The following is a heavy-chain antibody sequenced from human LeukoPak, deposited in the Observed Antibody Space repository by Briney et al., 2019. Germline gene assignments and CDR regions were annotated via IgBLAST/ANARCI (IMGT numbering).Heavy chain of an antibody. Sequence: GESLKISCKGSGYSFTSYWIGWVRQMPGKGLEWMGIIFPVDSGTRYSPSFQGQVTISADKSISTAYLQWSSLKASDTAMYYCARQVGVRGYSGYAMLDYWGQGTLVTVSS. CDR1: GYSFTSYW. CDR2: IFPVDSGT. D-gene: IGHD5-12*01. V-gene: IGHV5-51*01. J-gene: IGHJ4*02. CDR3: ARQVGVRGYSGYAMLDY.